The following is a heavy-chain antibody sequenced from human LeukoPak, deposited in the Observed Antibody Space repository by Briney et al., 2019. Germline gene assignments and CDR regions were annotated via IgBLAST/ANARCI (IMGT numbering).Heavy chain of an antibody. CDR2: IIPIFGTA. Sequence: SVKVSCKASGGTFSSYAITWVRQAPGQGLEWMGGIIPIFGTANYAQKFQGRVTITADESTSTAYMELSSLRSEDTAVYYCASSPYSCSSTSCYANWFDPWGQGTLVTVSS. CDR3: ASSPYSCSSTSCYANWFDP. CDR1: GGTFSSYA. J-gene: IGHJ5*02. D-gene: IGHD2-2*01. V-gene: IGHV1-69*13.